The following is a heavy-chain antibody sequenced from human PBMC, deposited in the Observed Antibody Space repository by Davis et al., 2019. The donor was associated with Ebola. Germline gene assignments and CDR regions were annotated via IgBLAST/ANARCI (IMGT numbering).Heavy chain of an antibody. CDR2: INTRGDAR. D-gene: IGHD3-10*01. CDR3: VRDYQFAFDS. Sequence: GESLKISCVTSGFTFTSYSFNWIRQTPGKGLEWIAHINTRGDARVYADSVRGRFTISRDDAANSLSLQMDSLKHEDTAVYYCVRDYQFAFDSWGQGTPVTVSS. CDR1: GFTFTSYS. J-gene: IGHJ4*02. V-gene: IGHV3-48*02.